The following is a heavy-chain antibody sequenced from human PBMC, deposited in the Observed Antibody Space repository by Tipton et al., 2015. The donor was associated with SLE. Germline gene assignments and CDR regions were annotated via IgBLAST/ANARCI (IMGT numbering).Heavy chain of an antibody. J-gene: IGHJ6*02. CDR3: GTNIDSKGYYYYYGMDV. V-gene: IGHV1-69*06. Sequence: QLVQSGAEVKKPGSSVKVSCKASGGTFSRHTFSWVRQAPGQGLEWVGGIIPFSGTADYAQKFQGRVTITADKSTSTAYMELSSLRSEDTAVYYCGTNIDSKGYYYYYGMDVWGQGTTVTVSS. CDR2: IIPFSGTA. CDR1: GGTFSRHT. D-gene: IGHD5-12*01.